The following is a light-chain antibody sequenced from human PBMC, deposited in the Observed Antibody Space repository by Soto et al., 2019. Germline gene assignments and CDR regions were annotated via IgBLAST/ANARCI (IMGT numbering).Light chain of an antibody. CDR1: QNIRFW. V-gene: IGKV1-12*01. CDR3: QQSHSFPPT. Sequence: DIQITQSPSTLSGSVVDRVTITCRASQNIRFWLAWYQQQPGKAPKALIRGASSLQPGVPSRFSGSGSGTDFTLTIISLQPEDFATYYCQQSHSFPPTFGGGTKVDIK. CDR2: GAS. J-gene: IGKJ4*01.